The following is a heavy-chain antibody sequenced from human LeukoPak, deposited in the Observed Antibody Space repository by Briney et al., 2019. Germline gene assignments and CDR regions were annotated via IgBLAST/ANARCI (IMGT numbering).Heavy chain of an antibody. CDR2: IYTSWST. CDR3: AREQYYDFWSGYWPFDY. Sequence: PSETLSLTCTVSGGSISSYYWSWIRQPAGKGLEWIGRIYTSWSTNYNPSLKSRVTMSVDTSKNQFSLKLRSVTAADTAVYYCAREQYYDFWSGYWPFDYWGQGTLVTVSS. V-gene: IGHV4-4*07. CDR1: GGSISSYY. D-gene: IGHD3-3*01. J-gene: IGHJ4*02.